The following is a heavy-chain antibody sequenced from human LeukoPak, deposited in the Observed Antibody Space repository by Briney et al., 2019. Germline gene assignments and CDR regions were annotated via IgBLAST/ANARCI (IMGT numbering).Heavy chain of an antibody. J-gene: IGHJ5*02. V-gene: IGHV4-34*01. CDR3: ARWHVRGYGGPYGFDP. CDR2: INHSGST. D-gene: IGHD4-23*01. CDR1: GGSFSGYY. Sequence: PSETLSLTCAVYGGSFSGYYWSWIRQPPGKGLEWIGEINHSGSTNYNPSLKSRVTISVDTSKNQFSLKPSSVTAADTAVYYCARWHVRGYGGPYGFDPWGQGTLVTVSS.